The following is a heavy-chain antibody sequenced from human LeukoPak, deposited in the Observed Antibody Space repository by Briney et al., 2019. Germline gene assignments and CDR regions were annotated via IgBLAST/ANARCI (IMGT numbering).Heavy chain of an antibody. J-gene: IGHJ6*02. CDR1: GYTFSSYG. Sequence: ASVKVSCKASGYTFSSYGINWVRLAPGRGPEWMASINPQKRDTHYAQNFQGRVTVTAGTSTNTAYMELRSLRSDDTAIYYSARRKYGADYNGMDVWGQGTTVTVSS. CDR2: INPQKRDT. D-gene: IGHD4/OR15-4a*01. CDR3: ARRKYGADYNGMDV. V-gene: IGHV1-18*01.